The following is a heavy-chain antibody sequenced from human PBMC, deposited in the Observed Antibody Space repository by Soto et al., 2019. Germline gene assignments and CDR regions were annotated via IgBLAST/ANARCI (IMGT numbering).Heavy chain of an antibody. J-gene: IGHJ4*02. CDR1: GGSISSPSYN. V-gene: IGHV4-39*01. CDR2: FFYGGRT. CDR3: SSVASTHFDS. Sequence: QVQLQQSGPGLLKPSETLSLTCTVSGGSISSPSYNWGWVRQPPGKGPEWIGSFFYGGRTHYSPSLESRLSMSVDTARSQVSLLLTSVTAADTAVYYCSSVASTHFDSWGQGALVVVSS.